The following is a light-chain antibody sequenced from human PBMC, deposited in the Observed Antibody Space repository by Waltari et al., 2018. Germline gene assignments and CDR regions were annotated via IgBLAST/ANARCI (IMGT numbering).Light chain of an antibody. J-gene: IGKJ4*01. CDR3: QQSYSTPPGT. CDR2: AAS. CDR1: QSISSY. V-gene: IGKV1-39*01. Sequence: DIQMTQSPSSLSASVGDRVTITCRASQSISSYLNWYQQKPGEAPKLLIYAASSLQSGVPSRFSGSGSGTDFTLTISSLQPEDFATYYCQQSYSTPPGTFGGGTKVEIK.